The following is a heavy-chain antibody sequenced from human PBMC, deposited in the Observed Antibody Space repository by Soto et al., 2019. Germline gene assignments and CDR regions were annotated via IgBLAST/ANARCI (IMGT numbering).Heavy chain of an antibody. CDR2: ISGSGGST. CDR1: GFTFSSYA. Sequence: GGSLRLSCAASGFTFSSYAMSWVRQAPGKGLEWVSAISGSGGSTYYADSVKGRFTISRDNSKNTLYLQMNSLRVEDTAVYYCAKGPGTTLYYYYYMDVWGKGTTVTVSS. D-gene: IGHD4-17*01. V-gene: IGHV3-23*01. CDR3: AKGPGTTLYYYYYMDV. J-gene: IGHJ6*03.